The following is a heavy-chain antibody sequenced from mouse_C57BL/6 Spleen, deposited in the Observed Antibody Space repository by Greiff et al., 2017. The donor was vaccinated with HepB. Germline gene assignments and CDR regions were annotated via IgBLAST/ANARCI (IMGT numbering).Heavy chain of an antibody. CDR1: GYTFTSHW. V-gene: IGHV1-69*01. J-gene: IGHJ1*03. CDR2: IDPSDSYT. D-gene: IGHD1-1*01. Sequence: QVQLQQPGAELVMPGASVKLSCKASGYTFTSHWMHWVKQRPGQGLEWIGEIDPSDSYTNYNQKFKGKSTLTVDKSSSTAYMQLSSLTSEDSAVYYCARVTTVVEYFDVWGTGTTVTVSS. CDR3: ARVTTVVEYFDV.